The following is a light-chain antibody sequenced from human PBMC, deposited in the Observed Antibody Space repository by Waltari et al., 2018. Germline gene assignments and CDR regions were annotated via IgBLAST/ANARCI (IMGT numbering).Light chain of an antibody. J-gene: IGKJ1*01. CDR1: KSVSYS. CDR3: QQRSSWPRT. V-gene: IGKV3-11*01. CDR2: SAS. Sequence: IVWTQSPATLSLSPGERATLACRASKSVSYSLAWYQQKHVQTPRLLIYSASNRATGIRARFSGSGSGSDVTLTISSLEPQDFAVYYCQQRSSWPRTFGQGTKVEIK.